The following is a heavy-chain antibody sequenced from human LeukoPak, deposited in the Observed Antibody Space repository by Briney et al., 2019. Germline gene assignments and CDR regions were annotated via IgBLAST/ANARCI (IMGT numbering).Heavy chain of an antibody. CDR2: ISAGGGST. V-gene: IGHV3-23*01. Sequence: PGRSLRLSCAASGFTFTSYAITWVRQAPRKGLEWVSAISAGGGSTYYADSVKGRFTIARDNSKNTLSLQMDSLRAEDTAVYYCARTTMGDYVRFPNDYWGQGTLVTVSS. D-gene: IGHD4-17*01. J-gene: IGHJ4*02. CDR1: GFTFTSYA. CDR3: ARTTMGDYVRFPNDY.